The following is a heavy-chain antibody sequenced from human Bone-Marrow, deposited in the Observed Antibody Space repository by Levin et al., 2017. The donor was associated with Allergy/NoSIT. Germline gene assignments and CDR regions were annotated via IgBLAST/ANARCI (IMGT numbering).Heavy chain of an antibody. V-gene: IGHV3-23*01. CDR2: ISVSAGST. D-gene: IGHD3-9*01. Sequence: LSLPCAASGFTFGSSAMSWVRQAPGKGLEWVSAISVSAGSTYYADSVKGRFTISRDNSKNTLYLQMNSLRAEDTAVYYCAKNRDILTGFVRAQYFQHWGQGTLVTVSS. J-gene: IGHJ1*01. CDR1: GFTFGSSA. CDR3: AKNRDILTGFVRAQYFQH.